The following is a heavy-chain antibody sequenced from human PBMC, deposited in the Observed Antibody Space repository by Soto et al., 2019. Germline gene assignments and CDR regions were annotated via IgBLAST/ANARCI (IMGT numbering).Heavy chain of an antibody. CDR2: FYPGDSDI. D-gene: IGHD6-19*01. V-gene: IGHV5-51*01. J-gene: IGHJ4*02. Sequence: PGESLKISCKGFGYSFTSYWIAWVRQMPGKGLEYMAIFYPGDSDIRYNPSFQGQVTISVDKSISTAYLQWSSLKASDTAIYYCARLAVAADYWGQGTLVTVSS. CDR3: ARLAVAADY. CDR1: GYSFTSYW.